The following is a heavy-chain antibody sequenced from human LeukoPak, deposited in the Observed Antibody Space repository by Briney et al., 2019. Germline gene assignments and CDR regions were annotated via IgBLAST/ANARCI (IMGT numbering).Heavy chain of an antibody. J-gene: IGHJ6*03. CDR3: ARCGRQLWSPGESPNYYMDV. CDR1: GYSFSNYR. CDR2: IYPGDSDT. D-gene: IGHD5-18*01. Sequence: GESLKISCKGSGYSFSNYRIGWVRQMPGKGLAWMGIIYPGDSDTRYSPSFQGQVTISADKSISTAYLQWSSLKASDTAMYYCARCGRQLWSPGESPNYYMDVWGKGTTVTVSS. V-gene: IGHV5-51*01.